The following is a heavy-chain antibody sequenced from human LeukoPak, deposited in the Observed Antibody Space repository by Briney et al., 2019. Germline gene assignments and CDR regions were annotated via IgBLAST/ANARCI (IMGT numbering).Heavy chain of an antibody. Sequence: SETLSLTCTVSGGSISSGSYYWSWIRQPAGKGLEWIGRIYTSGSTNYNPSLKSRVTISVDTSKNQFSLKLSSVTAADTAVYYCARLNSGSYLNLDYWGQGTLVTVSS. CDR2: IYTSGST. CDR3: ARLNSGSYLNLDY. V-gene: IGHV4-61*02. D-gene: IGHD1-26*01. J-gene: IGHJ4*02. CDR1: GGSISSGSYY.